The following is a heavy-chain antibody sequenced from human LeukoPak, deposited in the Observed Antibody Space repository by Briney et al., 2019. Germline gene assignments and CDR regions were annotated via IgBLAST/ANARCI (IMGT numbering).Heavy chain of an antibody. CDR1: GFTFSSYS. D-gene: IGHD3-3*01. J-gene: IGHJ6*03. CDR3: ARGAGFGYYMDV. CDR2: ISSSSGYT. V-gene: IGHV3-21*04. Sequence: KSGGSLRLSCAASGFTFSSYSMNWVRQAPGKGLEWVSSISSSSGYTYYADSVKGRFTISRDNAKNSLYLQMNSLRAEDTALYYCARGAGFGYYMDVWGKGTTVTVSS.